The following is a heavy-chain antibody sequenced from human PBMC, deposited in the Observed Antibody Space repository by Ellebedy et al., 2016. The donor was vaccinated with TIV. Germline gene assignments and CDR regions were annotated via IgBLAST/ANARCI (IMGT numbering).Heavy chain of an antibody. V-gene: IGHV3-74*01. CDR1: GFTFSGYY. J-gene: IGHJ4*02. CDR2: INTDGSTA. CDR3: VRESVRYFDWDY. Sequence: PGGSLRLSCEVSGFTFSGYYMHWVRQAPGKGLVWVARINTDGSTASYEDSVEGRFTISRDNARKTLYLQVDSLRAEDTAVYCCVRESVRYFDWDYWGQGTLVTVSS. D-gene: IGHD3-9*01.